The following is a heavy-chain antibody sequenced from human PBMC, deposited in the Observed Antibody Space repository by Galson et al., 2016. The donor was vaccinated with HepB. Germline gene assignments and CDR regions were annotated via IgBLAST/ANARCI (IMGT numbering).Heavy chain of an antibody. D-gene: IGHD3/OR15-3a*01. V-gene: IGHV3-66*01. J-gene: IGHJ1*01. CDR1: GVTVSNNF. Sequence: SLRLSCAASGVTVSNNFISWVRQAPGRGLQWVSVIYSGGDTYYTDSVKSRFTISRDSSKNTVYLQMNSLRVDDTAVYYCARDTWTWTGGQGTLVTVSS. CDR2: IYSGGDT. CDR3: ARDTWTWT.